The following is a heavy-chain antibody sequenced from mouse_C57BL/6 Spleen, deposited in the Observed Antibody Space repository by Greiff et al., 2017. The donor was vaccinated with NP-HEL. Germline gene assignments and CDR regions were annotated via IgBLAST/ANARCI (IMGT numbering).Heavy chain of an antibody. CDR3: ARHLITTVVATYYFDY. V-gene: IGHV5-6*01. CDR2: ISSGGSYT. J-gene: IGHJ2*01. CDR1: GFTFSSYG. Sequence: DVQLVESGGDLVKPGGSLKLSCAASGFTFSSYGMSWVRQTPDKRLEWVATISSGGSYTYYPDSVKGRFTISRDNAKNTLYLQMSSLKSEDTAMYYCARHLITTVVATYYFDYWGQGTTLTVSS. D-gene: IGHD1-1*01.